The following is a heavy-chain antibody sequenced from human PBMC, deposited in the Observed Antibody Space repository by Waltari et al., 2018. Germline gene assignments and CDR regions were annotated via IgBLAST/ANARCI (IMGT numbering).Heavy chain of an antibody. CDR1: GFTFNTYS. CDR3: ARGANSGDSRFDY. J-gene: IGHJ4*02. Sequence: EVQLEESGGGLVQPGGSLRLSCAASGFTFNTYSLNWVRQAPGKGLEWVSFISSSTNTIYYADSVKGRFTISRDNAKDSLYLQLNSLRVEDTAVYYCARGANSGDSRFDYWGQGTLVTVSS. D-gene: IGHD1-26*01. V-gene: IGHV3-48*04. CDR2: ISSSTNTI.